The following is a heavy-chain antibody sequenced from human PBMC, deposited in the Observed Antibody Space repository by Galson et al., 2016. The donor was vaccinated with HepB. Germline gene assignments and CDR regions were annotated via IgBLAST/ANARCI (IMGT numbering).Heavy chain of an antibody. CDR1: GGSISSGGYY. Sequence: TLSLTCTVSGGSISSGGYYWNWIRQRPGKGLEWIAYIYYSRSTYYNPSLKSRVSISADTPKNQFSLKLTSVTAADTAVYYCARGSNLGYCSSSSCYTGGDLDSWGQGTLVTVSS. V-gene: IGHV4-31*03. D-gene: IGHD2-2*02. CDR3: ARGSNLGYCSSSSCYTGGDLDS. J-gene: IGHJ4*02. CDR2: IYYSRST.